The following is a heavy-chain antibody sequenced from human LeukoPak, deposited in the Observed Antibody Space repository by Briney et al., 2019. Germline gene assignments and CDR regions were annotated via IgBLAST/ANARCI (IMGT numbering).Heavy chain of an antibody. CDR2: ISSGSLYI. Sequence: GGSLRLSCAASGFTFTASNMNSVRQAPGKGLEWVSSISSGSLYIYYADSVKGRFTISRDNAKSSLYLQMNSLRTEDTAVYYCARDDRDAARYVFDVWGQGTMVTVSS. CDR1: GFTFTASN. V-gene: IGHV3-21*01. J-gene: IGHJ3*01. CDR3: ARDDRDAARYVFDV. D-gene: IGHD1-14*01.